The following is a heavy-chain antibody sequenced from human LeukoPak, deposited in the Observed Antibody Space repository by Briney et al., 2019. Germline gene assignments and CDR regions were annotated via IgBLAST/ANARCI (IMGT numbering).Heavy chain of an antibody. V-gene: IGHV1-46*01. CDR1: GYTFTSYY. CDR3: ARGRNIVVVPAAIRY. J-gene: IGHJ4*02. Sequence: ASVKVSCKASGYTFTSYYMHWVRQAPGQGLEWMGIINPSGGSTSYAQKFQGRVTMTRDMSTSTVYMELSSLRSEDTAVYYCARGRNIVVVPAAIRYWGQGTLVTVSS. D-gene: IGHD2-2*01. CDR2: INPSGGST.